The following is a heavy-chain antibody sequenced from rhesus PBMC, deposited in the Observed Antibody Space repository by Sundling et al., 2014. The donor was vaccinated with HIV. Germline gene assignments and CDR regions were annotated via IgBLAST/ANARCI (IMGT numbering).Heavy chain of an antibody. D-gene: IGHD5-24*01. CDR1: GGSISDSYR. CDR2: IHGTTTST. CDR3: AREVWSYSGYTYFDY. J-gene: IGHJ4*01. V-gene: IGHV4S10*01. Sequence: QVQLQESGPGVVKPSETLSLTCAVSGGSISDSYRWSWIRQPPGKGLEWIGYIHGTTTSTKYNPSLWGRVTISKGTSKNQFSVKLRSVTAADTAVYYCAREVWSYSGYTYFDYWGQGVLVTVSS.